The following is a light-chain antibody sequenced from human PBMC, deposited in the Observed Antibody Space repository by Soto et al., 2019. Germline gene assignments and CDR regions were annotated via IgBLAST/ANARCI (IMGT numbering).Light chain of an antibody. CDR1: SSDIGGYNS. CDR2: DVT. J-gene: IGLJ1*01. CDR3: SSYTDRKHLV. V-gene: IGLV2-8*01. Sequence: SALTQSPSASGSPGQSVTISCTGTSSDIGGYNSVSWYQQHPGKAPKVMIYDVTKRPSGVPDRFSGSKSGNTVSLTVSALQAEDEADYYCSSYTDRKHLVFGTGTKLTVL.